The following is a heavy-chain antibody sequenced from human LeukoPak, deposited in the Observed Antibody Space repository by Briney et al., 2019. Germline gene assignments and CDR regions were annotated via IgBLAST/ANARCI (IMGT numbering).Heavy chain of an antibody. D-gene: IGHD5-12*01. J-gene: IGHJ4*02. CDR2: ISSNGKTT. V-gene: IGHV3-48*03. CDR3: VRASYTGFDLHFDQ. CDR1: GFSFSGRE. Sequence: GGSLRLSCSASGFSFSGREMAWVRQAPGKGLEWVSYISSNGKTTLHADSVKGRITISRDNAKKSLYLQLGGLRVEDSAFYYCVRASYTGFDLHFDQWGQGTLVTVSS.